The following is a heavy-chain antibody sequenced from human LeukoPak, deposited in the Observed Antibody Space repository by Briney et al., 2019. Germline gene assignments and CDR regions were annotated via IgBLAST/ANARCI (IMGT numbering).Heavy chain of an antibody. CDR1: GYSISSGYQ. V-gene: IGHV4-38-2*02. J-gene: IGHJ5*02. CDR3: ARDPRWLTPDCTSTSCCENSFDP. Sequence: PSETLSLTCGVSGYSISSGYQWAWIRQSPGKGLEWIGSIYHSGSAHYNPSLKSRVTISVETSKNQFSLNMYSVTAADTAVYYCARDPRWLTPDCTSTSCCENSFDPWGQGTLVTVSS. D-gene: IGHD2-2*01. CDR2: IYHSGSA.